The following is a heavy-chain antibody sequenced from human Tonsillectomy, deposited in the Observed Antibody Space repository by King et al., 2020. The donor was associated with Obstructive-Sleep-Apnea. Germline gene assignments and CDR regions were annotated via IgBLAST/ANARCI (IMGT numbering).Heavy chain of an antibody. CDR1: GFTFRSYA. CDR2: ISYDGSNK. Sequence: VQLVESGGGVVQPGRSLRLSCAASGFTFRSYAMHWVRQAPGKGLEWVAVISYDGSNKYYADSVKGRFTISRDNSKNTLYLQMNSLRAEDTAVYYCARFGGTFSDYWGQGTLVTVSS. J-gene: IGHJ4*02. CDR3: ARFGGTFSDY. V-gene: IGHV3-30*04. D-gene: IGHD2/OR15-2a*01.